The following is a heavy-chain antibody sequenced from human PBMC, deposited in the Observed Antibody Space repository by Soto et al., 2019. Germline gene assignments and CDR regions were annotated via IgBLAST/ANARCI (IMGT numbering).Heavy chain of an antibody. J-gene: IGHJ3*02. D-gene: IGHD3-16*01. CDR1: GFSFTNFA. CDR2: IGASGDIT. CDR3: AKGGYYSLFDI. V-gene: IGHV3-23*01. Sequence: EVQLLESGGGLVQPGGSLRLSCAASGFSFTNFAMSWVRQAPGKGLEWVAGIGASGDITWYADSVKGRLSISRDNSKNTLSLQMHILRVEDTAVYFCAKGGYYSLFDIWGQGTMVTVSA.